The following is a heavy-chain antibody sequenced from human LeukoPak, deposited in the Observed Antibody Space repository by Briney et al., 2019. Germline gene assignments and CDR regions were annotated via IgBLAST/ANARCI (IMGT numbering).Heavy chain of an antibody. CDR2: INPNSVAT. CDR3: ARDSYRRILTTLGADYTSPLDP. J-gene: IGHJ5*02. CDR1: GYTFIGYY. Sequence: ASVKVSCKASGYTFIGYYMHWVRHAPGQGLEWRGRINPNSVATKYAQKFEGRVTMTRDTTSNTAYMELSRLRSDDTAVYYCARDSYRRILTTLGADYTSPLDPWGQGTLVTVSS. V-gene: IGHV1-2*06. D-gene: IGHD2-15*01.